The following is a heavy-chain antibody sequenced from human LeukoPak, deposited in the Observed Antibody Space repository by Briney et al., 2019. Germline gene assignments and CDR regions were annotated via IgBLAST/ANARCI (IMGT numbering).Heavy chain of an antibody. Sequence: SETLSLTCTVSGGSISSYYWSWIRQPAGKRLEWIGRIYTSGSTNYNPSLKSRVTMSVDTSKNQFSLKLSSVTAADTAVYYCARLDFTWGDSWYFDLWGRGTLVTVSS. V-gene: IGHV4-4*07. CDR2: IYTSGST. CDR1: GGSISSYY. CDR3: ARLDFTWGDSWYFDL. D-gene: IGHD2-21*02. J-gene: IGHJ2*01.